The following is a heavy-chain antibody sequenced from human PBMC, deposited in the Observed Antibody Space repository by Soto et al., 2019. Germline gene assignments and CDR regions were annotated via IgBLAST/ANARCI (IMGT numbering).Heavy chain of an antibody. Sequence: GGSLRLSCAASGFTFSSYSMNWVRQAPGKGLEWVSSISSSSSYIYYADSVKGRFTISRDNAKNSLYLQMNSLRAEDTAVYYCARGPIIAAAGEYFDYWGQGTLVTVSS. CDR1: GFTFSSYS. J-gene: IGHJ4*02. D-gene: IGHD6-13*01. CDR3: ARGPIIAAAGEYFDY. V-gene: IGHV3-21*01. CDR2: ISSSSSYI.